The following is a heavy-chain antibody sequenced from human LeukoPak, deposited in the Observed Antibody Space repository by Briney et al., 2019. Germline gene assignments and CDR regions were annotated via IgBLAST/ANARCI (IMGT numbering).Heavy chain of an antibody. J-gene: IGHJ4*02. CDR3: ARTRPSVWIDY. Sequence: GGSLRLSCAASGSTFSSYGMHWVRQAPGKGLEWVAVISYDGSDKFYADSVKGRFTISRDSSKSTLYLQMNSLRPEATAVYYSARTRPSVWIDYWGQGTLVTVSS. CDR1: GSTFSSYG. V-gene: IGHV3-30*19. D-gene: IGHD2-21*01. CDR2: ISYDGSDK.